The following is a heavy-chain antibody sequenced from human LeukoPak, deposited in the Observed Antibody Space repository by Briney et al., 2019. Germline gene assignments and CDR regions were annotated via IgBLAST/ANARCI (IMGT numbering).Heavy chain of an antibody. V-gene: IGHV4-4*02. D-gene: IGHD3-10*01. CDR2: INYSGST. CDR3: AKSDYYGASDY. J-gene: IGHJ4*02. Sequence: SETLSLTCAVSGGSISSSNWWSWVRQPPGKGLEWIGEINYSGSTSYNPSLKSRVTISVDTFRNQFSLKLTSVTAADTAIYYCAKSDYYGASDYWGQGTLVTVSS. CDR1: GGSISSSNW.